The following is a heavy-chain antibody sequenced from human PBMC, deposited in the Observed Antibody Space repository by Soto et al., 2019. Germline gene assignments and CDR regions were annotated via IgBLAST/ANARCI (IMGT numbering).Heavy chain of an antibody. Sequence: EVQLLESGGGLVQPGGSPRLSCAASGFTFSSYAMSWVRQAPGKGLEWVSAISGSGGSTYYADSVKGRFTISRDNSKNTLYLQMNSLRAEDTAVYYCAKSSGYHRDAFDIWGQGTMVTVSS. CDR2: ISGSGGST. D-gene: IGHD3-22*01. V-gene: IGHV3-23*01. CDR3: AKSSGYHRDAFDI. CDR1: GFTFSSYA. J-gene: IGHJ3*02.